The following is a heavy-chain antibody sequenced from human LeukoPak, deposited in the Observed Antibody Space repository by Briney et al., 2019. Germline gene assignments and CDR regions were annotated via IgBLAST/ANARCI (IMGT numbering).Heavy chain of an antibody. D-gene: IGHD2-15*01. CDR2: IIPIFGTA. CDR3: ARAVVVAAEGDYFDY. J-gene: IGHJ4*02. V-gene: IGHV1-69*06. CDR1: GGTFSSYA. Sequence: GASVKVSCKASGGTFSSYAISWVRQAPGQGLEWMGGIIPIFGTANYAQKFQGRVTITADKSTSTAYMELSSLRSEDTAVYYCARAVVVAAEGDYFDYWGQGTLVTVSS.